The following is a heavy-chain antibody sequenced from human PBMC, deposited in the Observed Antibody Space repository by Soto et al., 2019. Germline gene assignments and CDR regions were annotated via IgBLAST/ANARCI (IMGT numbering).Heavy chain of an antibody. J-gene: IGHJ4*02. Sequence: QVQLQESGPGLVKPSQTLSLTCTVSGGSISTVDYWWSWIRQSPDMGLEWIGHIYDGGRTYNNPSLESRVTTSXXTSKSQLSLTLSSVSAADTAVYYCARGPSGDKVDSWGQGTLVTVSS. V-gene: IGHV4-30-4*01. CDR2: IYDGGRT. D-gene: IGHD7-27*01. CDR1: GGSISTVDYW. CDR3: ARGPSGDKVDS.